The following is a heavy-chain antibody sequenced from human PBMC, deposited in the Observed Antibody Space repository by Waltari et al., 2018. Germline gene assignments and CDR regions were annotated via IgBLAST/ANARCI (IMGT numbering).Heavy chain of an antibody. V-gene: IGHV3-66*04. CDR2: IYSGGDT. CDR1: GLPPLYTD. J-gene: IGHJ6*02. D-gene: IGHD3-10*01. Sequence: EVQQVESGVYLGRSGGSLRLSRSASGLPPLYTDTRWVRQAPGKGLEWFSVIYSGGDTYYADSVKGRFTISRDNSQNTLYLQMNSLRAEDTAVYYCARLGWFGDRYYYYGMDVWGQGTTVTVSS. CDR3: ARLGWFGDRYYYYGMDV.